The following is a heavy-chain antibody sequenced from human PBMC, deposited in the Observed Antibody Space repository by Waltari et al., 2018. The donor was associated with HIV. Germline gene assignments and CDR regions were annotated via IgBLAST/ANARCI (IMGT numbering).Heavy chain of an antibody. CDR3: ARDQRDYYGSGSYQPPYWYFDL. D-gene: IGHD3-10*01. V-gene: IGHV4-4*07. Sequence: QVQLQESGPGLVKPSETLSLTCTVAGGSISSYYWSLIRQPAGKGLEWIGMIYTSGSTTYNPSLKIRVTMSVDTSKNKFSLKLSSVTAADTAVYYCARDQRDYYGSGSYQPPYWYFDLWGRGTLVTVSS. J-gene: IGHJ2*01. CDR2: IYTSGST. CDR1: GGSISSYY.